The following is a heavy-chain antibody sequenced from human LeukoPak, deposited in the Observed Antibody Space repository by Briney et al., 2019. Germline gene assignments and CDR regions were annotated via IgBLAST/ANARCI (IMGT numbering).Heavy chain of an antibody. CDR1: GGSISSGDYY. CDR2: IYYSGGT. V-gene: IGHV4-30-4*01. CDR3: ARQPYNWNYAHFDY. Sequence: PSETPSLTCTVSGGSISSGDYYWSWIRQPPGEGLEWIGYIYYSGGTYYNPSLKSRVTISVDTSKNQFSLKLSSVTAADTAVYYCARQPYNWNYAHFDYWGQGILVTVSS. J-gene: IGHJ4*02. D-gene: IGHD1-7*01.